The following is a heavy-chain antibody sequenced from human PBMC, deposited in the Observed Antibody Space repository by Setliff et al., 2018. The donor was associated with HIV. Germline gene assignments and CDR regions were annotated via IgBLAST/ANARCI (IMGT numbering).Heavy chain of an antibody. J-gene: IGHJ4*02. D-gene: IGHD2-21*01. CDR3: AKLQEGHVYSHYDS. Sequence: GGSLRLSCGASGFTFSRYGMIWVRQAPGKGLEWVSGISGSGASTYYADSVKGRLTISRDNSQNALYLHMNSLRAEDTAVYYCAKLQEGHVYSHYDSWGQGTLVTVSS. CDR2: ISGSGAST. CDR1: GFTFSRYG. V-gene: IGHV3-23*01.